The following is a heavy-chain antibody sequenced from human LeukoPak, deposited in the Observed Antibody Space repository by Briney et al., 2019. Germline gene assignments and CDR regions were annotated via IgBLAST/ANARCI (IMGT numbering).Heavy chain of an antibody. CDR3: ARQYPLLYDPYYFDY. V-gene: IGHV4-61*02. CDR2: IYTSGST. J-gene: IGHJ4*02. D-gene: IGHD3-22*01. Sequence: SQTLSLTCTVSGGSISSGSYYWSWIRQPAGKGLEWIGRIYTSGSTNYNPSLKSRVTISVDTSKNQFSLKLSSVTAADTAVYYCARQYPLLYDPYYFDYWGQGTLVTVSS. CDR1: GGSISSGSYY.